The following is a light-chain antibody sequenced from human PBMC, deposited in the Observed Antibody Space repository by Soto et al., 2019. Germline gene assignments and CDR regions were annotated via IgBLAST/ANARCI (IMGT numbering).Light chain of an antibody. Sequence: IVMTQSPATVSVSPGESTSLSCRASRTIGTNLGWYQQKPGQAPRLLIPKTSNRATGVPARFSGSGPGTEFTLSISSLPAEDIAVYYCQQYADWPLTFGGGTKVDIK. J-gene: IGKJ4*01. CDR3: QQYADWPLT. CDR1: RTIGTN. CDR2: KTS. V-gene: IGKV3-15*01.